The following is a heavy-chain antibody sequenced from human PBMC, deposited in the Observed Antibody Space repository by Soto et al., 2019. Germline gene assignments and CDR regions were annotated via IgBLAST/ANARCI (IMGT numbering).Heavy chain of an antibody. Sequence: TGGSLRLSCAASGFTFSSYGMHWVRQAPGKGLEWVAVIWYDGSNKYYADSVKGRFTISRDNSKNTLYLQMNSLRAEDTAVYYCARDSIAVAGTDFDYWGQGTLVTVSS. CDR1: GFTFSSYG. CDR2: IWYDGSNK. D-gene: IGHD6-19*01. CDR3: ARDSIAVAGTDFDY. V-gene: IGHV3-33*01. J-gene: IGHJ4*02.